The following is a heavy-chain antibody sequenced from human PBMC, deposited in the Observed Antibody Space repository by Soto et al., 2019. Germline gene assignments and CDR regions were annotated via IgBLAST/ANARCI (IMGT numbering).Heavy chain of an antibody. Sequence: QVQLQESGPGLVKPSETLSLTCTVSGGSISSYYWSWIRQPPGKGLEWLGYIYYSGSTNYNPSLKSRVTISVDTSKNQFSLKLSSVTAADTAVYYCATCGGDCYSPYFDYWGQGTLVTVSS. J-gene: IGHJ4*02. CDR3: ATCGGDCYSPYFDY. V-gene: IGHV4-59*01. D-gene: IGHD2-21*02. CDR2: IYYSGST. CDR1: GGSISSYY.